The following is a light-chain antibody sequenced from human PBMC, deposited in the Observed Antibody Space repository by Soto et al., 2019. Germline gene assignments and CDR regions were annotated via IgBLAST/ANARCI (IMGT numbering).Light chain of an antibody. Sequence: SYELTQPLSVSVALGQTARITCGGNNIGSKNVHWYQQKPGQAPVLVISGNSNRPSGLPERLSGSNAGNTATMTITGAQAGYEADDYCQVVDSSTPYVFGTGTKLTVL. CDR1: NIGSKN. J-gene: IGLJ1*01. CDR3: QVVDSSTPYV. CDR2: GNS. V-gene: IGLV3-9*01.